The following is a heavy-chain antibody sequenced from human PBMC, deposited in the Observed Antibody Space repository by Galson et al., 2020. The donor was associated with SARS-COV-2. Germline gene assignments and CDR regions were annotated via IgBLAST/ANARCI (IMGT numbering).Heavy chain of an antibody. J-gene: IGHJ6*03. D-gene: IGHD1-20*01. V-gene: IGHV4-31*01. CDR2: IYYSGST. Sequence: SETLSLTCTVSGGSISSGGYYWSWIRQHPGKGLEWIGYIYYSGSTYYNPSLKSLVTISVDTSKNQFSLKLSSVTAADTAVYYCARARRNWNGPLPQYYMDVWGKGTTVTVSS. CDR1: GGSISSGGYY. CDR3: ARARRNWNGPLPQYYMDV.